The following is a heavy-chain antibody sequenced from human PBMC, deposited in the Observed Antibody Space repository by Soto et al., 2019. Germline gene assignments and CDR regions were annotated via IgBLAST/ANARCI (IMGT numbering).Heavy chain of an antibody. Sequence: QVQLVQSGTEVKKPGSSVTVSCKASGGPYSKYSISWVRQAPGHGLEWMGRIIPIFDMTNYAQKFQGRVTTTADKSTSTVYMDLSSLRSEDTAVYYCARSLLGDHYDSDGLDSWGQGTLVSVSS. CDR1: GGPYSKYS. D-gene: IGHD3-22*01. V-gene: IGHV1-69*02. CDR3: ARSLLGDHYDSDGLDS. CDR2: IIPIFDMT. J-gene: IGHJ4*02.